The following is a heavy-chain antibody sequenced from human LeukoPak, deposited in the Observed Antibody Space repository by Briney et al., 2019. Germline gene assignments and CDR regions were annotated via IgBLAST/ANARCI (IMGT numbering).Heavy chain of an antibody. CDR3: ARVGSSSWYYYYYYYMDV. J-gene: IGHJ6*03. D-gene: IGHD6-13*01. CDR1: GGSISSGSYY. Sequence: SETLSLTCTVSGGSISSGSYYWSWIRQPPGKGLEWIGYIYYSGSTNYNPSLKSRVTISVDTSKNQFSLKLSSVTAADTAVYYCARVGSSSWYYYYYYYMDVWGKGTTVTVSS. CDR2: IYYSGST. V-gene: IGHV4-61*01.